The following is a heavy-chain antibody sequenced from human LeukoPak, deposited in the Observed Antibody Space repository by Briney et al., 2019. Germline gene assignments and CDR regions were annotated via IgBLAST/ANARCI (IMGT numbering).Heavy chain of an antibody. CDR3: ARVEVFVVVPAAIHYYYMDV. Sequence: NPSQTLSLTCTVSGGSISSGDYYWSWIRQPPGKGLEWIGYIYYSGSTYYNPSLKSRVTISVDKSKNQFSLKLSSVTAADTAVYYCARVEVFVVVPAAIHYYYMDVWGKGTTVTVSS. J-gene: IGHJ6*03. D-gene: IGHD2-2*02. CDR2: IYYSGST. V-gene: IGHV4-30-4*08. CDR1: GGSISSGDYY.